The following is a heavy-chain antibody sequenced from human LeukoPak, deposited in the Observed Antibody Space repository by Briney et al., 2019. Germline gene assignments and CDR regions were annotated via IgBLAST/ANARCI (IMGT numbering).Heavy chain of an antibody. CDR1: GFTFSAYS. CDR3: ARGVELTGYSDY. J-gene: IGHJ4*02. CDR2: ISSSGYI. D-gene: IGHD3-9*01. V-gene: IGHV3-21*01. Sequence: PGGSLRLSCAASGFTFSAYSMNWVRQAPGKGLEWVSYISSSGYIYYADSVKGRFTISRDNAKNSLYLQMNSLRAEDTAVYYCARGVELTGYSDYWGRGTLVTVSS.